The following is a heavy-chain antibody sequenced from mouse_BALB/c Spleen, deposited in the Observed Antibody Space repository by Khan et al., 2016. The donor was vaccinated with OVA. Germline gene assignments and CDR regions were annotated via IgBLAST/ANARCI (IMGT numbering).Heavy chain of an antibody. CDR3: AREGGNYGYYAMDY. V-gene: IGHV3-2*02. CDR1: GYSITSDYA. Sequence: VQLKESGPGLVKPSQSLSLTCTVTGYSITSDYAWNWIRQFPGNKLEWMGYISYSGSTSYNPSLKSRISITRDTSKNQFFLQLNSVTTEDTATYYCAREGGNYGYYAMDYWGQGTSVTVSS. J-gene: IGHJ4*01. CDR2: ISYSGST. D-gene: IGHD2-1*01.